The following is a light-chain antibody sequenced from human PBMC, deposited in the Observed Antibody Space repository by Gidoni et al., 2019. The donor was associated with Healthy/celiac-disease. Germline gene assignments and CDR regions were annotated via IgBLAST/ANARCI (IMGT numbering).Light chain of an antibody. Sequence: EIVMTQSPATLSVSPWERATLSCRASQSVSSNLAWYQQKPGQAPRLLIYGASTRATGSPARFSGSGSGTEFTPTISSLQSEDFAVYYCQQYNNWPPWTFGQGTKVEIK. V-gene: IGKV3-15*01. CDR1: QSVSSN. J-gene: IGKJ1*01. CDR2: GAS. CDR3: QQYNNWPPWT.